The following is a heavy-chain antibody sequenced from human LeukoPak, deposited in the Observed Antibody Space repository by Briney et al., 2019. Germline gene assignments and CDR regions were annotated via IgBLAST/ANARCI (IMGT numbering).Heavy chain of an antibody. V-gene: IGHV1-2*02. CDR3: ARKSSPPNPYDSSGYYYGDNAFDI. J-gene: IGHJ3*02. Sequence: ASVKVSCKASGYTFTGYYMHWVRQAPGQGLEWMGGINPNSGGTNYAQKFQGRVTMTRDTSISTAYMELSRLRSDDTAVYYCARKSSPPNPYDSSGYYYGDNAFDIWGQGTMVTVSS. CDR2: INPNSGGT. CDR1: GYTFTGYY. D-gene: IGHD3-22*01.